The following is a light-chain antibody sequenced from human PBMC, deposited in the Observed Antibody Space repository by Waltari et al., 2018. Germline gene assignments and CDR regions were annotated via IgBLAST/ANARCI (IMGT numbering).Light chain of an antibody. J-gene: IGKJ1*01. V-gene: IGKV1-5*03. CDR3: QQYDNFSPWL. Sequence: DIQMPQSTSTLSASLGDSVTITCRAPQSVSNWVAWYQQKPGKTPKVVIYKASTLANGVPSRFSGSGSGTEFTLTISSLQPDDFAIYYCQQYDNFSPWLFGQGTKVEIK. CDR1: QSVSNW. CDR2: KAS.